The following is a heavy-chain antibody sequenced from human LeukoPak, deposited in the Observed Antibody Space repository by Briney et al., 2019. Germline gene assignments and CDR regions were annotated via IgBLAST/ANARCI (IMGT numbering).Heavy chain of an antibody. D-gene: IGHD4-17*01. V-gene: IGHV4-30-4*08. CDR3: ARQITTVVTTFDY. Sequence: SSETLSLTCAVYGGSFSGYYWSWIRQPPGKGLEWIGYIYYSGSTYYNPSLKSRVTISVDTSKNQFSLKLSSVTAADTAVYYCARQITTVVTTFDYWGQGTLVTVSS. J-gene: IGHJ4*02. CDR2: IYYSGST. CDR1: GGSFSGYY.